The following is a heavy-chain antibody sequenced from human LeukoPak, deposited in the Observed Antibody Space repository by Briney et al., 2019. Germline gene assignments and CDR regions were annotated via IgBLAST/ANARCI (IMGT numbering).Heavy chain of an antibody. CDR1: GFTFTGYA. CDR2: IGSGGDAT. Sequence: GGSLRLSCAASGFTFTGYAMNWVRQVPGKGLEWVSTIGSGGDATYYAASVKGRFTISRDVSKNTLSLQMVSLRAEDTAVYYCARRLVSPHWYFDLWGRGTVVTVSS. D-gene: IGHD2-8*01. CDR3: ARRLVSPHWYFDL. V-gene: IGHV3-23*01. J-gene: IGHJ2*01.